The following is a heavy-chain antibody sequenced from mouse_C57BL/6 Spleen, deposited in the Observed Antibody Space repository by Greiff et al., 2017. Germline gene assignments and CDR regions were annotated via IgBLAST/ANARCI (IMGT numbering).Heavy chain of an antibody. CDR1: GYTFTSYW. V-gene: IGHV1-61*01. CDR3: ARGSYYAMDY. Sequence: QVQLQQPGAELVRPGSSVKLPCKASGYTFTSYWMDWVKQRPGQGLEWIGNIYPSDSETHYNQKFKDKATLTVDKSSSTAYMQLSSLTSEDSAVYYCARGSYYAMDYWGQGTSVTVSS. CDR2: IYPSDSET. J-gene: IGHJ4*01.